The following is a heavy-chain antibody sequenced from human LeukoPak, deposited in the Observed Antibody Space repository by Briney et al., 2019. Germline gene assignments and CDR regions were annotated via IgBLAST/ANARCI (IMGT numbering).Heavy chain of an antibody. D-gene: IGHD3-3*01. Sequence: SETLSLTCTVSGGGSMSSYYWSWIRQPAGKGLEYIGRIYTSGSTNYNPSLRSRVTMSVDTSKNQFSLKVTSVTAADTAVYYCARIQPSCPGLGFCSFDIWGQGTLATVSS. J-gene: IGHJ3*02. CDR3: ARIQPSCPGLGFCSFDI. CDR1: GGGSMSSYY. CDR2: IYTSGST. V-gene: IGHV4-4*07.